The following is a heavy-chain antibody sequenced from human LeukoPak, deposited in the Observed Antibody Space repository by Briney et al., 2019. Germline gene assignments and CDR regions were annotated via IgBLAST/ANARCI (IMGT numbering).Heavy chain of an antibody. CDR2: IYYSGST. D-gene: IGHD3-22*01. CDR3: AREQSDSSGYYGSYFDY. V-gene: IGHV4-30-4*01. Sequence: SETLSLTCTVSGGSISSGDYYWSWIRQPPGKGLEWMGYIYYSGSTYYNPSLKSRVTISVDTSKNQFSLKLSSVTAADTAVYYCAREQSDSSGYYGSYFDYWGQGTLVTFSS. CDR1: GGSISSGDYY. J-gene: IGHJ4*02.